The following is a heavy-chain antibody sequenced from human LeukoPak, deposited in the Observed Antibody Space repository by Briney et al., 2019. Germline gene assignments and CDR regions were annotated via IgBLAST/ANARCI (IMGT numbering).Heavy chain of an antibody. V-gene: IGHV3-23*01. CDR1: GFTFSSYA. J-gene: IGHJ4*02. D-gene: IGHD5-12*01. Sequence: TGGSLRLSCAASGFTFSSYAMSWVRQAPGKGLEWVSAISGSGGSTYYADSVKGRFTISRDNSKDALYLQMNSLRAEDTAVYYCARVGYSGYDYDYWGQGTLVTVSS. CDR2: ISGSGGST. CDR3: ARVGYSGYDYDY.